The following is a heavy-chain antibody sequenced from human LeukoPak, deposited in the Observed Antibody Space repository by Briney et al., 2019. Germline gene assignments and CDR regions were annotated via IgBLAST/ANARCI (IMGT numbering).Heavy chain of an antibody. V-gene: IGHV1-2*02. D-gene: IGHD3/OR15-3a*01. J-gene: IGHJ4*02. CDR2: IDPNSGGT. CDR1: GYTFSGKF. Sequence: ASVRVSCKASGYTFSGKFMHWVRQAPGQGLEWMGWIDPNSGGTDYAQKFRGRVTMTRDTSTSTAYMDLSRLILDDTAVYYCARAREGLAYFDYWGQGTLVTVSS. CDR3: ARAREGLAYFDY.